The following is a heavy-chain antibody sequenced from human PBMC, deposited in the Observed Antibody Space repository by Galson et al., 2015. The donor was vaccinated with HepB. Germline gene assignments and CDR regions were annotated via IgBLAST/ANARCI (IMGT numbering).Heavy chain of an antibody. CDR2: IIPIFGTA. J-gene: IGHJ3*02. D-gene: IGHD3-3*01. Sequence: SVKVSCKASGGTFSSYAISWVRQAPGQGLEGMGGIIPIFGTANYAQKFQGRVTITADESTSTAYMELSSLRSEDTAVYYCARGGNTIFGVALGAFDIWGQGTMVTVSS. V-gene: IGHV1-69*13. CDR1: GGTFSSYA. CDR3: ARGGNTIFGVALGAFDI.